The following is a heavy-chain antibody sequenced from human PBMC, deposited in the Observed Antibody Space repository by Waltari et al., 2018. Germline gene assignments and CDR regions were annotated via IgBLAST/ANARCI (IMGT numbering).Heavy chain of an antibody. CDR2: IMTDGSEE. V-gene: IGHV3-7*01. CDR3: ARDQWFAFDI. J-gene: IGHJ3*02. Sequence: EVQLVESGGGLVQPGGSLRLSCAASGFTLSSYWMSWVRQAPGTGLERVANIMTDGSEEYYVDYVRGRFTISRDNAKNSLFLQMNSLRPEDTAVYYCARDQWFAFDIWGQGTMVTVSS. CDR1: GFTLSSYW. D-gene: IGHD3-22*01.